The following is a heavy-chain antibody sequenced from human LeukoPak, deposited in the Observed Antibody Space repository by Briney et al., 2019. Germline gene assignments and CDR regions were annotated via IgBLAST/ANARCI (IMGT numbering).Heavy chain of an antibody. V-gene: IGHV1-69*05. CDR2: IFPIFGTA. D-gene: IGHD5-24*01. CDR3: ARGGNGYNDYYYYYMDV. CDR1: GGTFSSYA. J-gene: IGHJ6*03. Sequence: ASVKVSCKASGGTFSSYAISWVRQAPGQGLEWMGGIFPIFGTANYAQKFQGRVTITTDESTSTAYMELSSLRSEDTAVYYCARGGNGYNDYYYYYMDVWGKGTTVTVSS.